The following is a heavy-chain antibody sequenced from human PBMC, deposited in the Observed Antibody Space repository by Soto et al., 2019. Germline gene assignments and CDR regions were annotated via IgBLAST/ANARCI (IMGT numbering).Heavy chain of an antibody. J-gene: IGHJ4*01. Sequence: PGGSLRLSCAASGFYFSSYSMNWIRQAPVNGLEFVSYIDRYIYPKYNGDSVKGRFTISRYNAKNSLYLQMNSLGVEYTAVYYCLRDHSYAFDYWGRGILVTVSS. CDR1: GFYFSSYS. CDR2: IDRYIYPK. CDR3: LRDHSYAFDY. V-gene: IGHV3-48*01.